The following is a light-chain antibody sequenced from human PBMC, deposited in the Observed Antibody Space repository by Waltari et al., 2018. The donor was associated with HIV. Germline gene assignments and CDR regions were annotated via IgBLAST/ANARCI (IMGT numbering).Light chain of an antibody. V-gene: IGLV2-8*01. Sequence: QSALTQPPSASGSPGQSVTISCTGTSSDVGGYNYVSWYQQHPGKAPKLMIYEVSKRPSGVPGRVSVAKSGNTASLTVSGLQAEDEADYYCSSYAGSNNVIFGGGTKLTVL. CDR1: SSDVGGYNY. J-gene: IGLJ2*01. CDR2: EVS. CDR3: SSYAGSNNVI.